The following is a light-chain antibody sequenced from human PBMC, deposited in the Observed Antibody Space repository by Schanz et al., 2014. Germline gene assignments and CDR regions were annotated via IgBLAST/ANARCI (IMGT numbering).Light chain of an antibody. CDR2: DVS. CDR1: SSDVGTYNY. Sequence: QSALTQPASVSGSPGQSITISCTGTSSDVGTYNYVSWYQQQPGKAPKLMIYDVSDRPSGVPDRFSGSKSGNTASLTVSGLQAEDEADYYCSSYAGNNNLRVLFGGGTKVTVL. CDR3: SSYAGNNNLRVL. J-gene: IGLJ2*01. V-gene: IGLV2-8*01.